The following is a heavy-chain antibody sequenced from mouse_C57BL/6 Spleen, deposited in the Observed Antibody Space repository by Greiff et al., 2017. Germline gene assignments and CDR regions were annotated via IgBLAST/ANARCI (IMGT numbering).Heavy chain of an antibody. Sequence: QVQLQQPGAELVMPGASVKLSCKASGYTFTSYWMHWVKQRPGQGLEWIGEIDPSDSYTNYNQKFKGKSTLTVDKSSSTAYMQLSSLTSEDSAVYYCARWGGSGRGYYFDDWGQGTTLTVSS. CDR1: GYTFTSYW. V-gene: IGHV1-69*01. D-gene: IGHD3-2*02. CDR2: IDPSDSYT. CDR3: ARWGGSGRGYYFDD. J-gene: IGHJ2*01.